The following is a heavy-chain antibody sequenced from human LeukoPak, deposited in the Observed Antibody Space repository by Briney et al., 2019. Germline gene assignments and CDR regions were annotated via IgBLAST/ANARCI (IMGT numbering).Heavy chain of an antibody. CDR2: INPNSGDT. J-gene: IGHJ5*02. CDR3: ARRVRRGDDWFDP. CDR1: GYTFTGYY. Sequence: ASVKVSCXASGYTFTGYYIHWVRQAPGQGLEWMGWINPNSGDTNYAQKFQGRVTMTRDTSISTAYMELSRLRSDDTAVYYCARRVRRGDDWFDPWGQGTLVTVSS. V-gene: IGHV1-2*02. D-gene: IGHD3-10*01.